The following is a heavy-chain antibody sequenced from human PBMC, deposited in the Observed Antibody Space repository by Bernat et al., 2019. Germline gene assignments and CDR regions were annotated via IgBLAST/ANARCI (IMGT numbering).Heavy chain of an antibody. CDR3: ARDRVWWGGQKNAFDI. V-gene: IGHV3-30-3*01. CDR2: ISYDGSNK. CDR1: GFTFSSYA. J-gene: IGHJ3*02. D-gene: IGHD2-21*01. Sequence: QVQLVESGGGVVQPGRSLRLSCAASGFTFSSYAMHWVRQAPGKGLECVAVISYDGSNKYYADSVKGRFTISRDNSKNTLYLQMNSLRAEDTAVYYCARDRVWWGGQKNAFDIWGQGTMVTVSS.